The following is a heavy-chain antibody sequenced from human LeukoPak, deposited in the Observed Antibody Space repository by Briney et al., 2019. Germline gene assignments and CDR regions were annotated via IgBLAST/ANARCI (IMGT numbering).Heavy chain of an antibody. CDR1: GFTFRSSW. J-gene: IGHJ4*02. V-gene: IGHV3-74*01. CDR3: ARDLSFSPDY. CDR2: ISPDGDFK. Sequence: GGSLRLSCAASGFTFRSSWMHWVRQVPGKGLVWVSHISPDGDFKDYADSVKGRFTISRDNAKNTLFLQMNRLRAEDTALYFCARDLSFSPDYWGQGTLVTVSS.